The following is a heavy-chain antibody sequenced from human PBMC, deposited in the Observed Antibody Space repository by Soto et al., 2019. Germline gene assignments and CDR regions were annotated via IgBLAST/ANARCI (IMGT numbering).Heavy chain of an antibody. J-gene: IGHJ4*02. CDR3: ARDKSGYSYYSFDN. CDR1: GGSISSGGYY. V-gene: IGHV4-31*03. Sequence: QVQLQESGPGLVKPSQTLSLTCPVSGGSISSGGYYWSWICQHPGKGLGWIGYIYYSGSTYYYPSLTSRVTISVDTSKNQFSLKLSSVTAADTAVDDCARDKSGYSYYSFDNWGEGTLLTVSS. D-gene: IGHD5-18*01. CDR2: IYYSGST.